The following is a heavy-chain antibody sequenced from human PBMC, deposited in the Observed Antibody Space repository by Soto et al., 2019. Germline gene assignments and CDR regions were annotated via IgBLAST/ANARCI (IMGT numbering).Heavy chain of an antibody. CDR3: ARDSPSCTSTSCLFDR. CDR2: VSPSSSAI. CDR1: GFAFSSFA. D-gene: IGHD2-2*01. V-gene: IGHV3-48*02. J-gene: IGHJ4*02. Sequence: GGSLRLSCAASGFAFSSFAMNWARQAPGKGLEWLAFVSPSSSAIYYADSVKGRFTVSRDNVKNLVFLQVNSLRDEDTAVYFCARDSPSCTSTSCLFDRWGQGTLVTVSS.